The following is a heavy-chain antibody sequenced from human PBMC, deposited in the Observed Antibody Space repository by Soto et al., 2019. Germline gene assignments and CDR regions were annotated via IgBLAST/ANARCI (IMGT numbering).Heavy chain of an antibody. D-gene: IGHD3-3*01. CDR2: IYYSGST. J-gene: IGHJ5*02. CDR3: ARQTYYDFWSALGGFDP. CDR1: GGSISSYY. Sequence: SETLSLTCTVSGGSISSYYWSWIRQPPGKGLEWIGYIYYSGSTNYNPSLKSRVTITVDTSKNQFSLKLSSATAADTAVYYCARQTYYDFWSALGGFDPWGQGTLVTVSS. V-gene: IGHV4-59*01.